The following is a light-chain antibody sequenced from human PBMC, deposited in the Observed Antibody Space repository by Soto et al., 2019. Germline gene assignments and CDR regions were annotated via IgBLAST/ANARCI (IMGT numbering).Light chain of an antibody. CDR1: QSMNDW. CDR3: LRYNAFSRS. CDR2: DAS. V-gene: IGKV1-5*01. Sequence: DIPMTQSPSTLSASVGDRVTITCRASQSMNDWLAWYQQKPGKAPKVLIYDASSLQSGVPSRFSDSGSATEFSLTIDSLQADDVATYYCLRYNAFSRSFGQGTKVEI. J-gene: IGKJ1*01.